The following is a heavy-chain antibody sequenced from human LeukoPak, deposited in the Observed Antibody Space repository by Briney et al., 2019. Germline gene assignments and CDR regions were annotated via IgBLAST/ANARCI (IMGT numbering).Heavy chain of an antibody. D-gene: IGHD1-14*01. J-gene: IGHJ4*02. V-gene: IGHV3-23*01. CDR1: GFTLSSYG. Sequence: GGSLRLSCAASGFTLSSYGMNWVRQAPGKGLEWVSTITGSSVSTYYADSVKGRFTISRDNSKNTLYLQMNSLRAEDTAVYYCARGTLNIPGEHGAFDYWGQGTLVTVSS. CDR3: ARGTLNIPGEHGAFDY. CDR2: ITGSSVST.